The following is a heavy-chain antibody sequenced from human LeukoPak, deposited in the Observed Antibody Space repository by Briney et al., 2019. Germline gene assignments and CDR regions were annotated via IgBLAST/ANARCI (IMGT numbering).Heavy chain of an antibody. CDR1: GGSFSGYY. V-gene: IGHV4-34*01. D-gene: IGHD3-3*01. CDR3: ARGRSRITIFGVVITNKGFDY. J-gene: IGHJ4*02. CDR2: INHSGST. Sequence: SETLSLTCAVYGGSFSGYYWSWIRQPPGKELEWIGEINHSGSTNYNPSLKSRVTISVDTSKNQFSLKLSSVTAADTAVYYCARGRSRITIFGVVITNKGFDYWGQGTLVTVSS.